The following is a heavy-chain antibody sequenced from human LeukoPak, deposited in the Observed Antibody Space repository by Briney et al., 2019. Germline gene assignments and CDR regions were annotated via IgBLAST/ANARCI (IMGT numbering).Heavy chain of an antibody. Sequence: PGGSLRLSCAASGFTFSSYGMHWVRQAPGKGLEWVAFIRYDGSNKYYADSVKGRFTISRDNSKNTLYLQMNSLRAEDTAVYYCANSMPISTNYYDSSGLDYWGQGTLVTVSS. CDR1: GFTFSSYG. D-gene: IGHD3-22*01. CDR3: ANSMPISTNYYDSSGLDY. CDR2: IRYDGSNK. J-gene: IGHJ4*02. V-gene: IGHV3-30*02.